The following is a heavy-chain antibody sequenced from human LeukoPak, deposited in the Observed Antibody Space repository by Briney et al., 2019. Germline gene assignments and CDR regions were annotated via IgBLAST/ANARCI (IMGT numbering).Heavy chain of an antibody. D-gene: IGHD6-13*01. CDR1: GDSISSDY. CDR3: ARDGGQQLDGGLYYRMDV. Sequence: PSETLSLTCTVSGDSISSDYWSWIRQPPGKGLEWIGYIFYSGSTNYNPSLKSRVTISVDTSKNRFSLKLSSVTAADTAVYYCARDGGQQLDGGLYYRMDVWGQGTTVTVFS. CDR2: IFYSGST. V-gene: IGHV4-59*01. J-gene: IGHJ6*02.